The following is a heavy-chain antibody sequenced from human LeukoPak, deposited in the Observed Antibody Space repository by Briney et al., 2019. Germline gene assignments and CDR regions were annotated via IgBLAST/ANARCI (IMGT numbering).Heavy chain of an antibody. CDR2: IYYSGST. Sequence: SETLSLTCTVSGGSIRSGDYSWSWIRQPPGKGLEWIGYIYYSGSTYYNPSLKSRVTISGDTSENQFSLNLSSVTAADTAVYYCATDRARGGDSFDYWGQGTLVTVSS. J-gene: IGHJ4*02. V-gene: IGHV4-30-4*01. CDR3: ATDRARGGDSFDY. D-gene: IGHD3-10*01. CDR1: GGSIRSGDYS.